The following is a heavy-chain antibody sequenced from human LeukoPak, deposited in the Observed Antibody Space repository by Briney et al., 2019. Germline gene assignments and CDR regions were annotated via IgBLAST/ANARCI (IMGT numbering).Heavy chain of an antibody. CDR1: GGSFSGYY. CDR2: INHSGST. J-gene: IGHJ5*02. CDR3: ARGGYYDSSGYYQWNWFDP. Sequence: SETLSLTCAVYGGSFSGYYWSWIRQPPGKGLEWIGEINHSGSTNYNPSLKSRVTISVDTSKNQFSLKLSSVTAADTAVYYCARGGYYDSSGYYQWNWFDPWGQGTLATVSS. V-gene: IGHV4-34*01. D-gene: IGHD3-22*01.